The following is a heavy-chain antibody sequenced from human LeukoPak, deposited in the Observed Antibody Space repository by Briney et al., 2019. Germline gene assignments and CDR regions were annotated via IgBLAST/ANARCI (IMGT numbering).Heavy chain of an antibody. J-gene: IGHJ5*02. Sequence: ASVTVSCTGSGYPFTSYDINWVRQATGQGLEWMGWMNPNSGNTGYAQKFQGRVTFTRNTSITTAYMELSSLRSEDTAVYYCARAIKADRRGSWFDPWGQGTLVTVSS. D-gene: IGHD6-6*01. CDR1: GYPFTSYD. V-gene: IGHV1-8*03. CDR3: ARAIKADRRGSWFDP. CDR2: MNPNSGNT.